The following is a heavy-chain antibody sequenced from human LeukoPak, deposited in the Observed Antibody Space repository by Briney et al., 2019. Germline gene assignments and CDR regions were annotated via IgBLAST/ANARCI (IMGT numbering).Heavy chain of an antibody. D-gene: IGHD6-13*01. Sequence: GGSLRLPCAASGFTFSSYGMHWVRQAPGKGLEWVAFIRYDGSNKYYADSVKGRFTISRDNSKNTLYLQMNSLRAEDTAVYYCAKDPLMYSSSWYFDYWGQGTLVTVSS. CDR3: AKDPLMYSSSWYFDY. CDR1: GFTFSSYG. CDR2: IRYDGSNK. V-gene: IGHV3-30*02. J-gene: IGHJ4*02.